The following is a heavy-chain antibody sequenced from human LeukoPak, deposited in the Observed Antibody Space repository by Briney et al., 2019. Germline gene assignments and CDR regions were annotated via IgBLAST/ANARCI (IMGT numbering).Heavy chain of an antibody. CDR3: ARDGSSVYDF. Sequence: GASVKVSCKASGYTFTDYFIHWVRQAPGRGLEWMGWIDAPNGATSYTQTLEGRVIITRDTSIGAVYMELSRLTSDDTAVYYCARDGSSVYDFWGQGTLVTVSS. CDR2: IDAPNGAT. V-gene: IGHV1-2*02. CDR1: GYTFTDYF. J-gene: IGHJ4*02.